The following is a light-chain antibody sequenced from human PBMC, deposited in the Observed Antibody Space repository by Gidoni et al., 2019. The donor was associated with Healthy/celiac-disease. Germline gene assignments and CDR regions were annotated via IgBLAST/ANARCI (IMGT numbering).Light chain of an antibody. CDR2: DAS. CDR1: QDISNY. V-gene: IGKV1-33*01. Sequence: DIQMTQSPSSLSASVGDRVTITCQASQDISNYLNWYQQKPGKAPKFLIYDASNLETGVPSRFSGSGSGTDFTFTISSLQPEDIATYYCQQYDNPPYTFGQGTKLEIK. CDR3: QQYDNPPYT. J-gene: IGKJ2*01.